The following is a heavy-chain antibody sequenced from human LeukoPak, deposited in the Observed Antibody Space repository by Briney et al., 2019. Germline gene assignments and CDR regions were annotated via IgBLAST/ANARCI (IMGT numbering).Heavy chain of an antibody. D-gene: IGHD4-17*01. CDR1: GGSISSYY. CDR2: IYTSGST. V-gene: IGHV4-4*07. J-gene: IGHJ3*02. CDR3: ASPGAVTGAFDI. Sequence: SETLSLTCTVSGGSISSYYWSWIRQPAGKGLEWIGRIYTSGSTNYNPSLKSRVTMSVDTSKNQFSLKLSSVTAADTAVYYCASPGAVTGAFDIWGQGTMVTVSS.